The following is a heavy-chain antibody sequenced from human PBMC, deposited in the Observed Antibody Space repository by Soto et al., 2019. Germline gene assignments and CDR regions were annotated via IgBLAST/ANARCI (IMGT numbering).Heavy chain of an antibody. V-gene: IGHV4-34*01. J-gene: IGHJ4*02. D-gene: IGHD5-18*01. CDR1: GGSFSAYY. CDR3: AIGGRGYSYGPSDY. Sequence: PSETLSLTCAVYGGSFSAYYWSWIRQPPGKGLEWIGEINHSGSTNYNPSLKSRVTISVDTSKNQFSLKLSSVTAADTAVYYCAIGGRGYSYGPSDYWGQGTLVTVS. CDR2: INHSGST.